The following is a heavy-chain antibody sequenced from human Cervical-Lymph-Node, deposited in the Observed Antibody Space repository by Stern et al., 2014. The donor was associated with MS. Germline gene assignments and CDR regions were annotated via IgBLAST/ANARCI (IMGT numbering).Heavy chain of an antibody. CDR1: GDSISTGSYF. CDR3: ARFGYYYYYDMDV. V-gene: IGHV4-61*02. Sequence: VQLEESGPGLVKPSQTLSLTCSVSGDSISTGSYFWTWIRQPAGKGLEWMGRIYTSGTTHYNPSLKSRVTISLDTSKNQFSLNLTSLTAADTAVYFCARFGYYYYYDMDVWGQGTTVTVSS. CDR2: IYTSGTT. J-gene: IGHJ6*02. D-gene: IGHD3-10*01.